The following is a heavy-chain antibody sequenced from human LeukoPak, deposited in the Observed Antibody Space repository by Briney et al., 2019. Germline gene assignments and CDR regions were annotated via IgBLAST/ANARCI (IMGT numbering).Heavy chain of an antibody. CDR2: ISSSSRSI. D-gene: IGHD3-10*01. V-gene: IGHV3-48*02. J-gene: IGHJ4*02. CDR3: VLGSPSDY. Sequence: PGGSLRLSCADPGFTFSSYCMNWVRQAPGQGLEWVSYISSSSRSIYYADSVKGRFTISRDNANNSLSLQMNSLRDEDTAVYSCVLGSPSDYWGQGTLVTVSS. CDR1: GFTFSSYC.